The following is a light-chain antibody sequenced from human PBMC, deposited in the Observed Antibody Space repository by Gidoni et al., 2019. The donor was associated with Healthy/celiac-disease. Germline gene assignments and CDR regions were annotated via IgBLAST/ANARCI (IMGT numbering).Light chain of an antibody. Sequence: IVLTQSPATLSLSPGERPPLSCRASQSVSSYLAGYQQKPGQAPRLLIYDASNRATRIPARCSGSGSGTDVTLTISSLEPEDFAVYYCQQRSNGPMYTFGQGTKLEIK. V-gene: IGKV3-11*01. CDR2: DAS. CDR3: QQRSNGPMYT. J-gene: IGKJ2*01. CDR1: QSVSSY.